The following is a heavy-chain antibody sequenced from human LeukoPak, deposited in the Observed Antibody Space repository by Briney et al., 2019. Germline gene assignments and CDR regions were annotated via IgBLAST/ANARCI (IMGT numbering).Heavy chain of an antibody. CDR3: ASAYCSGGSCYSGFDY. V-gene: IGHV5-51*01. J-gene: IGHJ4*02. CDR1: GYSFTSYW. D-gene: IGHD2-15*01. Sequence: GESLKISCKGSGYSFTSYWIGLVRHMPGKGLEWMGIIYPGDSDTRYSPSFQGQVTISADKSISTAYLQWSSLKASDTAMYYCASAYCSGGSCYSGFDYWGQGTLVTVSS. CDR2: IYPGDSDT.